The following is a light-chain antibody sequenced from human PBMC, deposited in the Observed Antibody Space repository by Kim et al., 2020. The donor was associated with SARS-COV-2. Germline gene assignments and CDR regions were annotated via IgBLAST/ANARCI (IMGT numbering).Light chain of an antibody. J-gene: IGKJ1*01. CDR1: QSFTSSY. Sequence: STGERPPLPCRASQSFTSSYLAWSQHKPGQAPRLLIYNAANRATGIPDRCSGGGSGTDFTLTISRVDPEDLAVYYCQQYGSSPRTFGQGTKVDIK. V-gene: IGKV3-20*01. CDR3: QQYGSSPRT. CDR2: NAA.